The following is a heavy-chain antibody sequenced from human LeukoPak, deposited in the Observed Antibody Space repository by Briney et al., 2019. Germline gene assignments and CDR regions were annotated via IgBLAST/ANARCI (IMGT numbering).Heavy chain of an antibody. Sequence: GGSLRLSCTASGFTFGDYAMSWVRQAPGKGLEWVGFIRSNAYGVRTEYAASVKGRFTISRDDSPSTAYLQMNSLKTEDTAVYYSTRDQLGGRYSYCYYGMDVWGQGTTVTVSS. D-gene: IGHD3-16*01. V-gene: IGHV3-49*04. J-gene: IGHJ6*02. CDR3: TRDQLGGRYSYCYYGMDV. CDR2: IRSNAYGVRT. CDR1: GFTFGDYA.